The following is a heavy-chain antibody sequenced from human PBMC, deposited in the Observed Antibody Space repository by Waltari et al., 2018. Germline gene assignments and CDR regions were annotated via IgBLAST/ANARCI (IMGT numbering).Heavy chain of an antibody. J-gene: IGHJ6*02. CDR3: ARGRRESVWVGELLYYHYYGMDV. CDR1: GGSFSDYC. Sequence: QVQLQQRGTGLLKTSRTLSLTCDVSGGSFSDYCWTWIRQVPGKGLEWIGEIVHSGSTSYTPSLRGRITISLDTSKNQFSLRLNSVTAAETAVYYCARGRRESVWVGELLYYHYYGMDVWGQGTTVSVSS. V-gene: IGHV4-34*02. CDR2: IVHSGST. D-gene: IGHD3-10*01.